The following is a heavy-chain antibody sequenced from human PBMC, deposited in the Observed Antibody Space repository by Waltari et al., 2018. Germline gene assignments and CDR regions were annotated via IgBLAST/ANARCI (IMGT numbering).Heavy chain of an antibody. CDR1: GSPFGNYA. CDR2: ISWNSGKT. J-gene: IGHJ4*02. V-gene: IGHV3-9*01. CDR3: AKKRTTYYDSSGGAFFDC. Sequence: EVQLVESGGDLVQPGRSLTLSCADSGSPFGNYALQWVRQIPGKGLECVSGISWNSGKTAYMDSVKGRFTISRDTAKNSLYLHMSSLRPEDTALYYCAKKRTTYYDSSGGAFFDCWGQGTLVIVSS. D-gene: IGHD3-22*01.